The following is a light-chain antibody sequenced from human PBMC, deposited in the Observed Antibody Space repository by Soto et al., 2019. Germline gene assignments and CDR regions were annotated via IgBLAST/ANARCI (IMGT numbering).Light chain of an antibody. CDR3: QQYNNWPDT. V-gene: IGKV3-15*01. CDR2: GAS. CDR1: QSVSSN. Sequence: EIVMTQSPATLSVSPGERATLSCRASQSVSSNLAWYQQRPGQAPRLLIYGASTRATGLPARFSGSGSGTEFTLTISSLQSEDFALYYFQQYNNWPDTFGQGTKLEIK. J-gene: IGKJ2*01.